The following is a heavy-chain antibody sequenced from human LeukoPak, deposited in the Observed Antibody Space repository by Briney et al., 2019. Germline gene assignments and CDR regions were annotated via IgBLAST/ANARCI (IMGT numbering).Heavy chain of an antibody. D-gene: IGHD3-10*01. Sequence: SETLSLTCTVSGNSISSGFYWGWIRQPPGKGLEWIGSVYHSGSTYYNPSLKSRVTISVDTSKNQFSLKLSSVTAADTAVYYCARDYGVDDAFDIWGQGTMVTVSS. V-gene: IGHV4-38-2*02. CDR2: VYHSGST. J-gene: IGHJ3*02. CDR1: GNSISSGFY. CDR3: ARDYGVDDAFDI.